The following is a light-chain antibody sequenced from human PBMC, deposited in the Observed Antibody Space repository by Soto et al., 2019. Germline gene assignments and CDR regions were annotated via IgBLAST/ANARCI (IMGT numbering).Light chain of an antibody. CDR3: SSYTKVDTQV. J-gene: IGLJ1*01. CDR1: SSDIGVYKY. Sequence: QSVLTQPASVSGSRGQSITISCTGTSSDIGVYKYVSWYQQHPGKPPKFIIYEVSNRPSGVSDRFSGSKSGNTASLTISGLQAEDEADYYYSSYTKVDTQVFGTGTKVTVL. CDR2: EVS. V-gene: IGLV2-14*01.